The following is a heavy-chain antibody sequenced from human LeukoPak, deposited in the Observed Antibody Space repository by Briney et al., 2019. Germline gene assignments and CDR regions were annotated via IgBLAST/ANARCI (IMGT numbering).Heavy chain of an antibody. V-gene: IGHV1-18*01. J-gene: IGHJ4*02. CDR3: ARDTNAGYSSGLIDY. CDR2: ISAYNGNT. Sequence: ASVKVSCKASGYTFTSYGISWVRQAPGQGLEWMGRISAYNGNTNYAQKLQGRVTMTTDTSTSTAYMELRSLRSDDTAVYYCARDTNAGYSSGLIDYWGQGTLVTVSS. D-gene: IGHD6-19*01. CDR1: GYTFTSYG.